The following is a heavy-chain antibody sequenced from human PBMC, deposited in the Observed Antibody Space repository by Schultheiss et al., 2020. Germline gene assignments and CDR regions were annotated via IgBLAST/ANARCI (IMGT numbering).Heavy chain of an antibody. D-gene: IGHD2-2*01. CDR2: IYYSGST. J-gene: IGHJ3*02. CDR1: GGSISSGGYY. V-gene: IGHV4-31*03. Sequence: SCTVSGGSISSGGYYWSWIRQHPGKGLEWIGYIYYSGSTYYNPSLKSRVTISVDTSKNQFSLKLSSVTAADTAVYYCAKRALLDAPGVPAAMYAVDIWGQGTMVTVSS. CDR3: AKRALLDAPGVPAAMYAVDI.